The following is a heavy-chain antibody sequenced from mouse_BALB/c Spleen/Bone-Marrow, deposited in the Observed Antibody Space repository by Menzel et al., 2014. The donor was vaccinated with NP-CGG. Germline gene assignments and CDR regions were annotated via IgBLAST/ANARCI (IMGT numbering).Heavy chain of an antibody. D-gene: IGHD1-2*01. CDR2: ISYSANT. CDR3: TRGTTAGFAY. J-gene: IGHJ3*01. CDR1: GYSITSDYA. V-gene: IGHV3-2*02. Sequence: VQLQQSGPGLVKPSQSLSLTCTVTGYSITSDYAWNWIRQFPGNKLEWMGYISYSANTNYNPSLKSRFSITRDTSKNQFFLQLNSATAEDTATYYCTRGTTAGFAYWGLGTLVTVSA.